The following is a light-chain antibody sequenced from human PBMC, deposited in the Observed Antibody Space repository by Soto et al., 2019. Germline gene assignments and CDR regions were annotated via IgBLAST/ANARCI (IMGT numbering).Light chain of an antibody. CDR1: QSVSSSY. V-gene: IGKV3-20*01. J-gene: IGKJ4*01. CDR3: PQYDSATRA. CDR2: GAS. Sequence: EIVLTQSPGTLSLSPGERATLSCRASQSVSSSYLAWYQQKPGQAPRLLVYGASSRAAGIPDRFSRSGSGSDFTVTISTLEPKEFEVYYWPQYDSATRAFGGGAKVEIK.